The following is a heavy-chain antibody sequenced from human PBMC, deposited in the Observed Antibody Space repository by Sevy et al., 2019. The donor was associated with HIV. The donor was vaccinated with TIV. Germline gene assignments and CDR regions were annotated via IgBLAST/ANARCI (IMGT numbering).Heavy chain of an antibody. CDR3: ARGGGYYDKGLDV. CDR1: GGTFSSYT. V-gene: IGHV1-69*13. Sequence: ASVKVSCKASGGTFSSYTINWVRQAPGRGLEWMGGIIPMSNKRNYAQKFQGRVTIAAVESTITAYMGMNSLRSEDTAVYYCARGGGYYDKGLDVWGPGTTVTVSS. J-gene: IGHJ3*01. CDR2: IIPMSNKR. D-gene: IGHD3-22*01.